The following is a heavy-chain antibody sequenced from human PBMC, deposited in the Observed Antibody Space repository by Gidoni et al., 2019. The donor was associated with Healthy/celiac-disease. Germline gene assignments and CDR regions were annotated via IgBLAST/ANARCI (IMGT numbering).Heavy chain of an antibody. V-gene: IGHV3-30*18. CDR3: AKVYYDFWSGYSFDY. J-gene: IGHJ4*02. CDR1: GFTFSRYG. Sequence: QVQLVESGGGVVQPGRSLRLSCAASGFTFSRYGMHWVRQAPGKGLEWVAVISYDGSNKYYADSVKGRFTISRDNSKNTLYLQMNSLRAEDTAVYYCAKVYYDFWSGYSFDYWGQGTLVTVSS. CDR2: ISYDGSNK. D-gene: IGHD3-3*01.